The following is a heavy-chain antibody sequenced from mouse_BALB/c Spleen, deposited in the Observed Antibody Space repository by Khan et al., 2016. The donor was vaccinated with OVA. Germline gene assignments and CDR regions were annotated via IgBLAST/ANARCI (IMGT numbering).Heavy chain of an antibody. J-gene: IGHJ3*01. Sequence: EVALVESGGVLLEPGGSLKLSCAASGFTFSSFVMSWVRQTPEKRLEWVATISSAATYTYYPDSVKGRFTISRDNAKHTLYLQMNSLRSDDTAVYYCANGNYGWFAYWGQGTLVTVST. CDR1: GFTFSSFV. CDR2: ISSAATYT. D-gene: IGHD2-1*01. V-gene: IGHV5-9-1*01. CDR3: ANGNYGWFAY.